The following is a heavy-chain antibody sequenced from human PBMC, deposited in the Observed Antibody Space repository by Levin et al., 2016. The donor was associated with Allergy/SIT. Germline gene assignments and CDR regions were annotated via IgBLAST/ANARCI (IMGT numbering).Heavy chain of an antibody. V-gene: IGHV3-21*01. D-gene: IGHD3-3*01. CDR2: ISSSSSYI. J-gene: IGHJ4*02. CDR3: ARGEYDFWSGYSDY. CDR1: GFTFSSYA. Sequence: GGSLRLSCAASGFTFSSYAMSWVRQAPGKGLEWVSSISSSSSYIYYADSVKGRFTISRDNAKNSLYLQMNSLRAEDTAVYYCARGEYDFWSGYSDYWGQGTLVTVSS.